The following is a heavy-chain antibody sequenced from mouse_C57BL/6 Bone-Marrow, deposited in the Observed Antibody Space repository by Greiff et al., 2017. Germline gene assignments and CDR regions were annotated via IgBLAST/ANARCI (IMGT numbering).Heavy chain of an antibody. CDR3: ARSLGTSY. J-gene: IGHJ2*01. CDR1: GYTFHSYW. V-gene: IGHV1-59*01. D-gene: IGHD3-1*01. CDR2: IDTSDSYT. Sequence: QVQLKQPGAELVRPGTSVKLSCKASGYTFHSYWMHWVKQRPGQGLEWIGVIDTSDSYTNYNQKFKGKATLTVDTSSSTAYMQLSSLTSEDSAVYDYARSLGTSYWGQGTTLTVSS.